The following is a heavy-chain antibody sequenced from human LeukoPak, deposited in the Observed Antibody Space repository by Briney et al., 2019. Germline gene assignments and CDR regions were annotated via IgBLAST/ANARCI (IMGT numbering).Heavy chain of an antibody. CDR1: GASMRSETHY. D-gene: IGHD2-2*01. CDR2: IYYTAGA. Sequence: PSETLSLTCNVSGASMRSETHYWSWLRQHPGKGPEWTAYIYYTAGAYYNPSLESRVSISLDASENQFSLKLSSVTAADTAVYYCARGRRELKYAPDYWGQGTLVTVSS. J-gene: IGHJ4*02. V-gene: IGHV4-31*03. CDR3: ARGRRELKYAPDY.